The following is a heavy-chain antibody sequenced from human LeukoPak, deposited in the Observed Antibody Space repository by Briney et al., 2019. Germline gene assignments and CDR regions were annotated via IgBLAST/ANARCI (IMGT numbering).Heavy chain of an antibody. V-gene: IGHV3-21*01. Sequence: GGSLRLSCAASGFTFSSYSMNWVRQAPGKGLEWVSSISSSSSYIYYADSVKGRLTISRDNAKNSLYLQMNSLRAEDTAVYYCAREIGSTPGGYAFDIWGQGTMVTVSS. D-gene: IGHD2-2*01. CDR2: ISSSSSYI. CDR3: AREIGSTPGGYAFDI. J-gene: IGHJ3*02. CDR1: GFTFSSYS.